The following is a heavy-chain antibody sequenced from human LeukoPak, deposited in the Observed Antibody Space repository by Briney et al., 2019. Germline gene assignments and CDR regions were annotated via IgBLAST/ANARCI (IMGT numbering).Heavy chain of an antibody. CDR1: GFSFDDYG. D-gene: IGHD2-8*01. CDR3: ARHPAEMEDY. CDR2: INWNGGST. Sequence: GGSLRLSCAASGFSFDDYGMSWVRQAPGKGLEWVSGINWNGGSTGYADSVKGRFTISRDNSKNTLYLQMNSLRAEDTAVYYCARHPAEMEDYWGQGTLVTVSS. J-gene: IGHJ4*02. V-gene: IGHV3-20*04.